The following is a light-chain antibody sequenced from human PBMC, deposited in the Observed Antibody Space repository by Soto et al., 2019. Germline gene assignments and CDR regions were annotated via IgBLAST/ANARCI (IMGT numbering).Light chain of an antibody. J-gene: IGKJ1*01. Sequence: DIQMTQSPSSLSASVGDRVTIICRASQTISTALNWYQQKSGKAPKFLISAASRLQSGVPSRFSGSGSGTVFTLTISSLQPEDFATYHCQQSYSTPRTFGQGTKVDIK. V-gene: IGKV1-39*01. CDR3: QQSYSTPRT. CDR1: QTISTA. CDR2: AAS.